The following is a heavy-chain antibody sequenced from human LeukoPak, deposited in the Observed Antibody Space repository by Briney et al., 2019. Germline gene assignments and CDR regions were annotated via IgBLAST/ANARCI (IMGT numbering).Heavy chain of an antibody. CDR2: INPSGGST. CDR1: GYTFTSYY. J-gene: IGHJ4*02. D-gene: IGHD4-17*01. Sequence: ASVKVSCKASGYTFTSYYMHWVRQAPGQGLEWMGIINPSGGSTSYAQKFQGRVTMTRDTSTSTVYMELRSLRSDDTAVYYCVSAGSTEAVYWGQGTLVTVSS. V-gene: IGHV1-46*01. CDR3: VSAGSTEAVY.